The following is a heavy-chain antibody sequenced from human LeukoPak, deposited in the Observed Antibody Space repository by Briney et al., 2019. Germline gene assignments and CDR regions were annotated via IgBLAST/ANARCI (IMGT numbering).Heavy chain of an antibody. CDR2: IIPIFGTA. CDR1: GGTFSSYA. Sequence: ASVKVSCKASGGTFSSYAISWVRQAPGQGLEWMGGIIPIFGTADYAQKFQGRVTITADESTSTAYMELSSLRSEDTAVYYCARDPYSSGWYYFDYWGQGTLVTVSS. V-gene: IGHV1-69*13. CDR3: ARDPYSSGWYYFDY. D-gene: IGHD6-19*01. J-gene: IGHJ4*02.